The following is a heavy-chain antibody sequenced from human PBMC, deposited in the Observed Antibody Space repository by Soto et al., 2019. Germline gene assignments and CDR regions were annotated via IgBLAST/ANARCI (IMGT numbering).Heavy chain of an antibody. D-gene: IGHD6-6*01. Sequence: GGSLRLSCAASGFTFSSYSMNWVRQAPGKGLEWVSSISSSSSYIYYADSVKGRFTISRDNAKNSLYLQMNSLRAEDTAVYCCARDDSSSSPPHFDYWGQGTLVTVSS. J-gene: IGHJ4*02. CDR3: ARDDSSSSPPHFDY. CDR1: GFTFSSYS. CDR2: ISSSSSYI. V-gene: IGHV3-21*01.